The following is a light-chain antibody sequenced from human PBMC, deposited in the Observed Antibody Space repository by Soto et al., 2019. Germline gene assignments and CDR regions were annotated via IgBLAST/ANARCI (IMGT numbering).Light chain of an antibody. J-gene: IGKJ1*01. CDR3: KHYGSPWP. Sequence: EIIWTQSPATLSLSPGESATLSCRASQSVSSSYVAWYQPRPGPAPRLLIHDASSRATGIPDRFSGTKSGTEFTLTISRMEPDEVAVDDCKHYGSPWPFGKGTKVDNK. CDR2: DAS. CDR1: QSVSSSY. V-gene: IGKV3D-20*01.